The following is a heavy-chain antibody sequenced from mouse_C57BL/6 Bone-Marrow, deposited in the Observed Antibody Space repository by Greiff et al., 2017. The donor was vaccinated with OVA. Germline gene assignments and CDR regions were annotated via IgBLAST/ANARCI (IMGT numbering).Heavy chain of an antibody. CDR2: IDPSDSAT. D-gene: IGHD2-3*01. CDR1: GYTFTSYW. V-gene: IGHV1-52*01. Sequence: VQLQQPGAELVRPGSSVKLSCKASGYTFTSYWMHWVKQRPIQGLEWIGNIDPSDSATHYNQKFKDKATLTVDKSSSTAYMQLSSLTSEDSAVYYCARGWLLRYFDVWGTGTTVTVSS. CDR3: ARGWLLRYFDV. J-gene: IGHJ1*03.